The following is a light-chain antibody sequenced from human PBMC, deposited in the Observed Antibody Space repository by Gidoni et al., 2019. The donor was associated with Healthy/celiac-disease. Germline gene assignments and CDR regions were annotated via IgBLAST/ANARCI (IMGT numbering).Light chain of an antibody. CDR2: LGS. Sequence: VMTQSPLSLPVTPGEPASISCRSSQSLLHSNGYNYLDWYLQKPGQSPQLLIYLGSNRASGGHDRFSGSGSGTDFTLKISRVEAEDVGVYYCMQALQTPGLTFGGGTKVEIK. CDR3: MQALQTPGLT. CDR1: QSLLHSNGYNY. V-gene: IGKV2-28*01. J-gene: IGKJ4*01.